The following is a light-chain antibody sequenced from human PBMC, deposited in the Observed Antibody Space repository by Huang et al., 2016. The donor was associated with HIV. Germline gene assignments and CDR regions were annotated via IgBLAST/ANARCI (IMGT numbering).Light chain of an antibody. CDR1: QGLLYREKIY. Sequence: DIVMTQTPLSLSVTPGQPASISCKSSQGLLYREKIYWYWYLQKPGQSPQLLIYELSNQFSGVPDRFSGSGSPTDFTLKISRVETEDVGVYYCMQGKQLPYTFGQGTRLEIK. CDR2: ELS. V-gene: IGKV2-29*02. J-gene: IGKJ2*01. CDR3: MQGKQLPYT.